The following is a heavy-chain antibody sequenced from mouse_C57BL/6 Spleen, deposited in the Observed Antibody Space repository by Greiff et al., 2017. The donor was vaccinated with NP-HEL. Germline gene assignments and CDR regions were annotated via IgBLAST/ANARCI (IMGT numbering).Heavy chain of an antibody. CDR3: ARANWGYFDY. V-gene: IGHV1-42*01. Sequence: EVKLEESGPELVKPGASVKISCKASGYSFTGYYMNWVKQSPEKSLEWIGEINPSTGGTTYNQKFKAKATLTVDKSSSTAYMQLKSLTSEDSAVYYCARANWGYFDYWGQGTTLTVSS. J-gene: IGHJ2*01. CDR2: INPSTGGT. D-gene: IGHD4-1*01. CDR1: GYSFTGYY.